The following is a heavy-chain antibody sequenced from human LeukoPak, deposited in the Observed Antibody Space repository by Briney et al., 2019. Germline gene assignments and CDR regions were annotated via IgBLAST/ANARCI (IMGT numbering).Heavy chain of an antibody. D-gene: IGHD1-26*01. V-gene: IGHV3-23*01. J-gene: IGHJ4*02. CDR3: ASRRIVGAMGD. Sequence: GGSLRLSCAASGFTFSSYAMSWVRQAPGKGLEWISAISGSGGSTYYADSVKGRFTISRDNSKNTLYLQMNSLRAEDTAVYYCASRRIVGAMGDWGQGTLVTVSS. CDR2: ISGSGGST. CDR1: GFTFSSYA.